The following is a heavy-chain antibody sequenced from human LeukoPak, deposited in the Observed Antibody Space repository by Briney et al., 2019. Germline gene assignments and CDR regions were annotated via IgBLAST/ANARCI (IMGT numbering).Heavy chain of an antibody. CDR2: INHSGST. CDR1: GGSFSGYY. CDR3: ARETYYDILTGYRHYYYYGMDV. D-gene: IGHD3-9*01. Sequence: PSETLSLTCAVYGGSFSGYYWSWIRQPPGKGLEWIGEINHSGSTNYNPSLKSRVTISVDTSKNQFSLKLSSVTAVDTAVYYCARETYYDILTGYRHYYYYGMDVWGQGTTVTVSS. J-gene: IGHJ6*02. V-gene: IGHV4-34*01.